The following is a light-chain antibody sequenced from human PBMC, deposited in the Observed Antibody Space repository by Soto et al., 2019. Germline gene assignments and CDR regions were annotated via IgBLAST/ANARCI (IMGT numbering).Light chain of an antibody. CDR3: SSYASSSTYV. J-gene: IGLJ1*01. V-gene: IGLV2-14*01. Sequence: QSALTQPASVSGPPGQSITISCTGSSSDVGGYNFVSWYQQHPGKAPKVMIYEVSNRPSGVSNRFSASKSGNTASLTISGLQSEDEADYFCSSYASSSTYVFGSGTKLTAL. CDR1: SSDVGGYNF. CDR2: EVS.